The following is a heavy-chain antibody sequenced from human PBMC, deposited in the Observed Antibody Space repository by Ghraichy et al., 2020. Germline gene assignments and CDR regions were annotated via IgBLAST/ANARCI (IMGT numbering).Heavy chain of an antibody. D-gene: IGHD1-26*01. CDR1: GYTFTGYY. CDR3: ARANKGGEWELPLAFLSTYYYYGMDV. V-gene: IGHV1-2*02. CDR2: INPNSGGT. Sequence: ASVKVSCKASGYTFTGYYMHWVRQAPGQGLEWMGWINPNSGGTNYAQKFQGRVTMTRDTSISTAYMELSRLRSDDTAVYYCARANKGGEWELPLAFLSTYYYYGMDVWGQGTTVTVSS. J-gene: IGHJ6*02.